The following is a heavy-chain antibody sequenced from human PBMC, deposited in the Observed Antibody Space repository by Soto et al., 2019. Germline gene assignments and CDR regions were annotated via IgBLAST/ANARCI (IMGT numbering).Heavy chain of an antibody. J-gene: IGHJ4*02. CDR3: ARGGYFDSSNYPDY. CDR1: GYTLTSYG. V-gene: IGHV1-3*01. CDR2: INPGNGNT. Sequence: ASVKVSCKASGYTLTSYGINWVRQAPGRGLEWMGWINPGNGNTKYSQQFQGRVIIDRDTSASTAYMELSSLRPEDTAVYYCARGGYFDSSNYPDYWGMGTLVTVSS. D-gene: IGHD3-22*01.